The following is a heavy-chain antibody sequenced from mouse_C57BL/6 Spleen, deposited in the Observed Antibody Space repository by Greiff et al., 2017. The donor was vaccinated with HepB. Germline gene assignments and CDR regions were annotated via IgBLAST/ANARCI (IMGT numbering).Heavy chain of an antibody. CDR1: GYTFTSYW. V-gene: IGHV1-50*01. CDR3: AIGYDGYFDY. J-gene: IGHJ2*01. D-gene: IGHD2-3*01. Sequence: QVQLQQSGAELVKPGASVKLSCKASGYTFTSYWMQWVKQRPGQGLEWIGEIDPSDSYTNYNQKFKGKATLTVDTSSSTAYMQLSSLTSEDSAVYYCAIGYDGYFDYWGQGTTLTVSS. CDR2: IDPSDSYT.